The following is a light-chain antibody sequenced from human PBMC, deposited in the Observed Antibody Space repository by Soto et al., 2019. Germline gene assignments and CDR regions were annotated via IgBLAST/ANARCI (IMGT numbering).Light chain of an antibody. CDR2: AAS. CDR1: QSISIY. Sequence: DIQMTQSPSSLSASVGDRVTITCRASQSISIYLNWYQQKLGKAPKLLIYAASSLQSGVPSRFSGSGSGTDFSLTVSSLQPEDFATYYCQQSYSTPWAFGQGTKVDIK. V-gene: IGKV1-39*01. CDR3: QQSYSTPWA. J-gene: IGKJ1*01.